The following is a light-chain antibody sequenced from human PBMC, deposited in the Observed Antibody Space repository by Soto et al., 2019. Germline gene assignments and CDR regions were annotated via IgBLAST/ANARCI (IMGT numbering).Light chain of an antibody. V-gene: IGKV1-5*01. CDR1: QTIGSW. J-gene: IGKJ1*01. CDR2: DAS. Sequence: EIQMTQSPSTLPASVGDRVTITCRASQTIGSWLAWYQHKPGKAPKXLIYDASSLESGVPSRFSGSGSGTEFTLTISSLQPDDFATYYCQQYKSYSWTFGQGTKVDIK. CDR3: QQYKSYSWT.